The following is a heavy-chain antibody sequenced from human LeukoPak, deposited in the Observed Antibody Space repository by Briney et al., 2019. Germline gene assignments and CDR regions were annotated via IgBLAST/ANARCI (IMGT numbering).Heavy chain of an antibody. CDR3: ARRGIAAAGTKDY. D-gene: IGHD6-13*01. CDR1: GGSISSSSYY. J-gene: IGHJ4*02. Sequence: SETLSLTCTVSGGSISSSSYYWGWIRQPPGKGLEWIGSIYYSGSTYYNPSLKSRVTISVDTSKNQFSPKLSSVTAADTAVYYCARRGIAAAGTKDYWGQGTLVTVSS. V-gene: IGHV4-39*01. CDR2: IYYSGST.